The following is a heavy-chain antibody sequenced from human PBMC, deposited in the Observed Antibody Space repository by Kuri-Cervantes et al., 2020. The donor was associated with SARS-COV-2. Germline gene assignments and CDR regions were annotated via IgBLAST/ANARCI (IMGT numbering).Heavy chain of an antibody. CDR2: IYPGDSDT. V-gene: IGHV5-51*01. CDR1: GYSFTSYW. Sequence: GESLKISCKGSGYSFTSYWIGWVRQMPGKGLEWMGIIYPGDSDTRYSPSFQGQVTISADKSISTAYLQWSSLKASDTAMYYCARQSRGATATVTTDYYYYGMDVWGQGTTVTVSS. CDR3: ARQSRGATATVTTDYYYYGMDV. D-gene: IGHD4-17*01. J-gene: IGHJ6*02.